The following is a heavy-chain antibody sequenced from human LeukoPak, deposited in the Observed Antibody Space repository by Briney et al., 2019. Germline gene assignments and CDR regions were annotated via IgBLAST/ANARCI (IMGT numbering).Heavy chain of an antibody. V-gene: IGHV3-66*01. CDR2: IYSGGST. CDR1: GFTVSSNY. J-gene: IGHJ4*02. Sequence: PGGSLGLSCAASGFTVSSNYMSWVRQAPGKGLEWVSVIYSGGSTYYADSVKGRFTISRDNSKNTLYLQMNSLRAEDTAVYCCARDLRGSLDSWGQGTLVTVSS. D-gene: IGHD3-10*01. CDR3: ARDLRGSLDS.